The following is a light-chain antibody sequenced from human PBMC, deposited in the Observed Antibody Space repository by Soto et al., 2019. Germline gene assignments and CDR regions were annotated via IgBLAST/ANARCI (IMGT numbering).Light chain of an antibody. Sequence: QSALTQPASVSGSPGQSITISCTGTSNDVGGYNYVSWYQQHPGKAPKLVIFEVTDRPSGVSSRFSGSKSDNTAFLTISGLQAEDEADYYCSSYTTRDTLIFGGGTKLTVL. CDR1: SNDVGGYNY. CDR2: EVT. CDR3: SSYTTRDTLI. V-gene: IGLV2-14*01. J-gene: IGLJ2*01.